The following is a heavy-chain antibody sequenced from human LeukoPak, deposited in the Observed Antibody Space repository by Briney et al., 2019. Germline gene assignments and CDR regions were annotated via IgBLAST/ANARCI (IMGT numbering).Heavy chain of an antibody. CDR1: GGSISSGDYY. Sequence: SQTLSLTCTVSGGSISSGDYYWSWIRQPPGKGLEWIGYIYYSGSTYYNPSLKSRVTISVDTSKNQFSLKLSSVTAADTAVYYCARFAAVAVHRAPFFDYWGQGTLVTVSS. D-gene: IGHD6-19*01. V-gene: IGHV4-30-4*08. J-gene: IGHJ4*02. CDR2: IYYSGST. CDR3: ARFAAVAVHRAPFFDY.